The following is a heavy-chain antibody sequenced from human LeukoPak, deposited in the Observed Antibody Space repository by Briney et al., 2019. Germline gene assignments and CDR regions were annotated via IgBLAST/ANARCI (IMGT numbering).Heavy chain of an antibody. CDR3: ARGYYDFWSGDYYGMDV. Sequence: SQTLSLTCAVSGGSISSGGYSWRWLRQPPGRGLEWIGYIYHSGSTYYNPSLKSRDTISVDRCKNQFSLKLSSVPAADTPVYYCARGYYDFWSGDYYGMDVWGQGTTVTGSS. V-gene: IGHV4-30-2*01. CDR2: IYHSGST. CDR1: GGSISSGGYS. J-gene: IGHJ6*02. D-gene: IGHD3-3*01.